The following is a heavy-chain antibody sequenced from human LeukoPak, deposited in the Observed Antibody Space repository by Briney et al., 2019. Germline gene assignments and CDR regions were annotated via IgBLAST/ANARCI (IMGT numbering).Heavy chain of an antibody. V-gene: IGHV4-34*01. J-gene: IGHJ4*02. CDR3: ARESHYYYPSGSYSTFDY. D-gene: IGHD3-10*01. CDR2: INHSGST. CDR1: GGSFSGYY. Sequence: PSETLSLTCAVYGGSFSGYYWSWIRQPPGKGLEWIGEINHSGSTNYNPSLKSRITISVDTSKNQFSLKLSSVTAADTAVYYCARESHYYYPSGSYSTFDYWGQGTLVTVSS.